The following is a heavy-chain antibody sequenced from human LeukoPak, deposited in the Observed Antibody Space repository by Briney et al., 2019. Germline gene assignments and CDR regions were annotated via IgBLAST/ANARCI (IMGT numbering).Heavy chain of an antibody. Sequence: PGGSLRLSCAASGFTFSSYAMSWVRQAPGKGLEWVSAISGSGGSTYYADSVKGRFTISRDNSKNTLYLQMNSLRAEDTAVYYCAKDSDSSGYYLDAFDIWGQGTMVTVSS. CDR2: ISGSGGST. D-gene: IGHD3-22*01. CDR1: GFTFSSYA. CDR3: AKDSDSSGYYLDAFDI. J-gene: IGHJ3*02. V-gene: IGHV3-23*01.